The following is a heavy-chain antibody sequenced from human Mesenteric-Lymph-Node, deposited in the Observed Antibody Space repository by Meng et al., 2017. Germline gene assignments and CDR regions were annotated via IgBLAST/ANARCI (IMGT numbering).Heavy chain of an antibody. D-gene: IGHD3-9*01. CDR1: GGSFSGYY. J-gene: IGHJ3*02. CDR3: ARDRFDWLLFDDAFDI. CDR2: IYHSGST. Sequence: SETLSLTCAVYGGSFSGYYWGWIRQPPGKGLEWIGSIYHSGSTYYNPSLKSRVTISVDTSKNQFSLKLSSVTAADTAVYYCARDRFDWLLFDDAFDIWGQGTMVTVSS. V-gene: IGHV4-38-2*02.